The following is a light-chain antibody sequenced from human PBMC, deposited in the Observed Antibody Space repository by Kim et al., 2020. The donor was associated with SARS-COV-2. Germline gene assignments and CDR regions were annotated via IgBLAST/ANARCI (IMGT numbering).Light chain of an antibody. J-gene: IGKJ4*01. CDR1: QDFSSY. CDR3: QQYYTYPLT. Sequence: SASTGDRVTITCRASQDFSSYLAWYQQKPGKAPKLLIYGASTLQSGVPSRFSGSGSGTNFTLTISCLRSEDFATYYCQQYYTYPLTFGGGTKLEIK. V-gene: IGKV1-8*01. CDR2: GAS.